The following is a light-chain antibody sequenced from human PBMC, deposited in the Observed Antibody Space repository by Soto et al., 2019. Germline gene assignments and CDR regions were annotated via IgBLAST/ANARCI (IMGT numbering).Light chain of an antibody. CDR1: QGISNW. CDR3: QHYKNYPWT. J-gene: IGKJ1*01. Sequence: AIRMTQSPSSLSASTGDRVTITCRASQGISNWLAWYQQRPGKAPKLPVYGASTLQSGVPSRFSGSGSGTDFTLTISGVQSEDFATYYCQHYKNYPWTFGQGTKV. V-gene: IGKV1-8*01. CDR2: GAS.